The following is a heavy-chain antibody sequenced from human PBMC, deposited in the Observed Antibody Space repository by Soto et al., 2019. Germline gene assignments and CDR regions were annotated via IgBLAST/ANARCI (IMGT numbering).Heavy chain of an antibody. CDR3: VRGDGGYFDH. V-gene: IGHV1-18*01. J-gene: IGHJ4*02. Sequence: QVPLVQSGVEVKKPGASVKVSCKAMGYIFTNYGLSWVRQAPGEGPEWLGWISAYNGHTKYAPKVQDRVTLTTDTSASTAYLELRSLRSADAAVYYCVRGDGGYFDHGGQGTLVLVSS. D-gene: IGHD3-16*01. CDR2: ISAYNGHT. CDR1: GYIFTNYG.